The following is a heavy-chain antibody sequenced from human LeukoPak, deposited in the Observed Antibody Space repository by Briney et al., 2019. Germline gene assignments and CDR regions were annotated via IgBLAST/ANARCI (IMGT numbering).Heavy chain of an antibody. CDR1: GGSISGSNW. V-gene: IGHV4-4*02. CDR3: ARVSPTCGGDCSFDY. Sequence: SETLSLTCAVSGGSISGSNWWSWVRQSPGKGLEWIGEIYHSGTTNYNPSLKRRVTILVDKSKNQFSLKLNSVTAADTAVYYCARVSPTCGGDCSFDYWDQGTLVTVSS. J-gene: IGHJ4*02. CDR2: IYHSGTT. D-gene: IGHD2-21*02.